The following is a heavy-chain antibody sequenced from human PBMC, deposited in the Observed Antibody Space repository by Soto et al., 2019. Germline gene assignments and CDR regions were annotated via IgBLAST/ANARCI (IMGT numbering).Heavy chain of an antibody. Sequence: SETLSLTCTVSGGSISTYYWSWIRQPPGKGLEWIGYTAYTGNTDYNPSLKSRVTMSVDTSKNQFSLKLRSVTAADTAVYYCARETVTKYYFDYWGQGTLVTAPQ. J-gene: IGHJ4*02. V-gene: IGHV4-59*12. CDR1: GGSISTYY. CDR2: TAYTGNT. CDR3: ARETVTKYYFDY. D-gene: IGHD4-17*01.